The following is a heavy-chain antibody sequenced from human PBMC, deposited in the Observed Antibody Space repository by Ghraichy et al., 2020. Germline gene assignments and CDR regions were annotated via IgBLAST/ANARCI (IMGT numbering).Heavy chain of an antibody. J-gene: IGHJ4*02. CDR1: GVSISDGH. D-gene: IGHD3-3*01. CDR2: SYTSGYI. Sequence: SQTLSLTCTVSGVSISDGHWSWVRQPPGKPLQYIGHSYTSGYINYNPSLKSRVAMSLDTSRNQFSLKLSSVTAVDTAFYYCTTYLEGRGGRGYWGQGTLVTVSS. V-gene: IGHV4-4*07. CDR3: TTYLEGRGGRGY.